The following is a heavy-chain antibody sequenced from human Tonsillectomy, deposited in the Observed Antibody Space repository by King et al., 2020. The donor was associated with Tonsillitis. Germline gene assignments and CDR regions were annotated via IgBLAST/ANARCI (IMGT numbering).Heavy chain of an antibody. J-gene: IGHJ4*02. Sequence: VQLVESGGGLVQTGGSPRLSCAASGFTFSNYAMTWVRQAPGKGLEWVSAISGSGGSTYYADSVKGRFTISRDNSKNTLFLQMNSLRAEDTAVYYCAAREDLSASGLYYFDCWGRGTLVTVSS. D-gene: IGHD3/OR15-3a*01. CDR2: ISGSGGST. V-gene: IGHV3-23*04. CDR3: AAREDLSASGLYYFDC. CDR1: GFTFSNYA.